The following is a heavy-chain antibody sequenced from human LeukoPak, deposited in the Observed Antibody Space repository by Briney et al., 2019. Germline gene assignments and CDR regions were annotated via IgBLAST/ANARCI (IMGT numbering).Heavy chain of an antibody. Sequence: PGGSLRLSCAASGFTFSTYGMGWVRQAPGKGLEWVSSISYSDDSTYYADSVKGRFTISRDNSKNTLSLHMNSQRAEDTAVYYCVKHSLYYYGSGTYFDYWGQGTLVTVSS. V-gene: IGHV3-23*01. D-gene: IGHD3-10*01. CDR1: GFTFSTYG. CDR2: ISYSDDST. J-gene: IGHJ4*02. CDR3: VKHSLYYYGSGTYFDY.